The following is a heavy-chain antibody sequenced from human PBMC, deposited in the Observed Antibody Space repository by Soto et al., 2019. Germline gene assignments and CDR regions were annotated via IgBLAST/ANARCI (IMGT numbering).Heavy chain of an antibody. Sequence: QVQLVQSGAEVKKPGASVKVSCKASGYTFTTYAMHSVRQAPGQSLEWMGWINAGNGNTKYSQNFQDRVTITRDTSASTAYMELSSLRSEDTAIYFCARGYNYGYTQFDYWGQGTLVTVSS. CDR2: INAGNGNT. V-gene: IGHV1-3*01. J-gene: IGHJ4*02. D-gene: IGHD5-18*01. CDR1: GYTFTTYA. CDR3: ARGYNYGYTQFDY.